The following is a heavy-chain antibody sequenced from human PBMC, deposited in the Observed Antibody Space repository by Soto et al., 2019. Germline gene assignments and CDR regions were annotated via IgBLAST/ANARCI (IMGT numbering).Heavy chain of an antibody. V-gene: IGHV3-30-3*01. Sequence: QVQLVESGGGVVQPGRSLRLSCAASGFTFSRYPMHWVRQAPGKGLEWVALISYDGSNKYYADSVKGRFTISRDISKNTLYLQVNSLRADDTAVYYCARTQNWYFDNWGQGTLVTVSS. CDR2: ISYDGSNK. D-gene: IGHD1-1*01. CDR1: GFTFSRYP. J-gene: IGHJ4*02. CDR3: ARTQNWYFDN.